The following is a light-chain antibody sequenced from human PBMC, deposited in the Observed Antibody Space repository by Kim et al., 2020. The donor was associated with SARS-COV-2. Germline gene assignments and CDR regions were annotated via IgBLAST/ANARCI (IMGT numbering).Light chain of an antibody. Sequence: LSPGERATLSCRASQSVSTYLAWYQQKPGQAPRLLIYDASNRATGIPARFSGSGSGTDFTLTISSLEPEDFAVYYCQQRSNWPLTFGGGTKVDIK. CDR1: QSVSTY. CDR3: QQRSNWPLT. J-gene: IGKJ4*01. V-gene: IGKV3-11*01. CDR2: DAS.